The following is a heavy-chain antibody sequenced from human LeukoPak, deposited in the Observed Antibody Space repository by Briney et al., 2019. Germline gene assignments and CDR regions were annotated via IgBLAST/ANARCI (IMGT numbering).Heavy chain of an antibody. D-gene: IGHD2-15*01. Sequence: SETLSLTCTVSGGSISGTDLYWGWIRQLPGKGLEWIGNIHSTGNSFCNPSLKRRVTISIDTSKNQFSLKLSSVTAADTAVYYCEKDSHLDVWGHGTTVTVSS. CDR2: IHSTGNS. CDR1: GGSISGTDLY. CDR3: EKDSHLDV. V-gene: IGHV4-39*01. J-gene: IGHJ6*02.